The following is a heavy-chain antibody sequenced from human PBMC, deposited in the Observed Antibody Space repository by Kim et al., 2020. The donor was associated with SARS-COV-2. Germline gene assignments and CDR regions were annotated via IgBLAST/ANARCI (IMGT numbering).Heavy chain of an antibody. J-gene: IGHJ4*02. CDR3: ARIAVTGTSFDY. Sequence: SETLSLTCTVSGGSISSYYWSWIRQPPGKGLEWIGYIYYSGSTNYNPSLKSRVTISVDTSKNQFSLKLSSVTAADTAVYYCARIAVTGTSFDYWGQGTLVTVSS. D-gene: IGHD6-19*01. CDR2: IYYSGST. V-gene: IGHV4-59*01. CDR1: GGSISSYY.